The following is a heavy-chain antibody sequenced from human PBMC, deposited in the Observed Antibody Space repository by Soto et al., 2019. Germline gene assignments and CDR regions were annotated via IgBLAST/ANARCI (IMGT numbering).Heavy chain of an antibody. V-gene: IGHV1-18*04. CDR1: GYTFRRYG. D-gene: IGHD3-22*01. Sequence: ASVKVSCKASGYTFRRYGISWLRQAPGQGLEWVGWISAYNGDTHYAPKFQDRITLTTETSTDTAYMELRSLRLDDTAVYYCARDWSRYYDNSGLIWFYWGQGSLVTVSS. J-gene: IGHJ4*02. CDR3: ARDWSRYYDNSGLIWFY. CDR2: ISAYNGDT.